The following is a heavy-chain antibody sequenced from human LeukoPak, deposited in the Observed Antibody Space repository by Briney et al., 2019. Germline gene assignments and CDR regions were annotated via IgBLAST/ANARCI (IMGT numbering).Heavy chain of an antibody. Sequence: ASVRVSCKASGYSFTDYYIHWVRQPPGHGLECMGWFNPNSGGTNYAQKFQGRVTMTRDTSITTAYMELSRLTSDDTAVYYCARADGRDSSIAAAGKIDFWGQGTLVTVSS. CDR1: GYSFTDYY. V-gene: IGHV1-2*02. D-gene: IGHD6-13*01. CDR2: FNPNSGGT. CDR3: ARADGRDSSIAAAGKIDF. J-gene: IGHJ4*02.